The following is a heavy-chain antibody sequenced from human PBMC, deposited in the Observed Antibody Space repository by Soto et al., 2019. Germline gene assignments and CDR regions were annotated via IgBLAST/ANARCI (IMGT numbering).Heavy chain of an antibody. Sequence: SETLSLTCTVSGGSISSYYWSWIRQPPGKGLEWIGYIYYSGSTNYNPSLKSRVTISVDTSKNQFSLKLSSVTAADTAVYYCARGTTGNLYYYGMDVWGQGTTVTVSS. V-gene: IGHV4-59*01. J-gene: IGHJ6*02. D-gene: IGHD1-1*01. CDR3: ARGTTGNLYYYGMDV. CDR1: GGSISSYY. CDR2: IYYSGST.